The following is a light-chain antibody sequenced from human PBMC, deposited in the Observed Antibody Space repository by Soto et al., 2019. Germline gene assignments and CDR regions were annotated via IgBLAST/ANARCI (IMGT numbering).Light chain of an antibody. J-gene: IGKJ2*01. CDR3: QQYGSLPFT. CDR2: GAS. Sequence: EIVLTQSPGTLSLSPGEGATLSCRASQSITSNYLAWYQQKPDQAPRLLISGASRRATGIPDRFSGSGSETDVSLTISRLEPEDVALYHCQQYGSLPFTFGQGTELEVK. CDR1: QSITSNY. V-gene: IGKV3-20*01.